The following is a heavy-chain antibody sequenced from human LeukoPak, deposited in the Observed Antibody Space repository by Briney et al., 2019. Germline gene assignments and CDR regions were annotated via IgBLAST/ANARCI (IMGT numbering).Heavy chain of an antibody. J-gene: IGHJ6*03. Sequence: ASVTVSFTASGYSFTSSNLHWVWLRPAPGNGRMGIINPRGGSTRYAQKFQGRVTITRDMSTSTVYMELSSLRSEDTAVYYFASGDIVATEFFYMDVWGRGATLSVCS. CDR1: GYSFTSSN. V-gene: IGHV1-46*01. CDR3: ASGDIVATEFFYMDV. CDR2: INPRGGST. D-gene: IGHD5-12*01.